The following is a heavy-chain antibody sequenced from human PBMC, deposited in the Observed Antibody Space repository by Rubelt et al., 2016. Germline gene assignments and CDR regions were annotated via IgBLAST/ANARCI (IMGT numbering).Heavy chain of an antibody. CDR3: AGDSIQRLGAFDI. V-gene: IGHV4-34*01. D-gene: IGHD5-18*01. CDR1: GGSFSGYY. Sequence: QVQLQQWGAGLLKPSETLSLTCAVYGGSFSGYYWSWIRQPPGKGLEWIGYIYFSGSTYYNPSLKSRLTISVDTSKNQFSLKLSSVTAADTAMYYCAGDSIQRLGAFDIWGLGTMVTVSS. J-gene: IGHJ3*02. CDR2: IYFSGST.